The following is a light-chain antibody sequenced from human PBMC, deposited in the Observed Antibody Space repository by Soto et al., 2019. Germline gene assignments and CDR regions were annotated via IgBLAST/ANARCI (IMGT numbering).Light chain of an antibody. CDR2: GAS. CDR1: QSVSSSY. CDR3: QQYGSSPT. V-gene: IGKV3-20*01. J-gene: IGKJ1*01. Sequence: EIVLTQSPGTLSLSPGERATLSCRASQSVSSSYLAWYQQKPGQAPRLLIYGASSRATGIPDRFSGSGSGTDFPLPISRLQPDDFAVYYCQQYGSSPTFGQATTVAIQ.